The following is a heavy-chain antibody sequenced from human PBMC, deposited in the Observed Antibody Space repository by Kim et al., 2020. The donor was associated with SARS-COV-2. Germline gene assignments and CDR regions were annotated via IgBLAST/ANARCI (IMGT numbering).Heavy chain of an antibody. CDR3: AKAAVRGVVFHYSAIDV. CDR1: GFTFSTSC. Sequence: GGSLRLSCAASGFTFSTSCMHWVRQAPGKGLEWVALISYDGSNKYYDDSVKGRFTFSSDNAEKTLYLQMDSLRAENTAVSYYAKAAVRGVVFHYSAIDV. V-gene: IGHV3-30*18. J-gene: IGHJ6*01. CDR2: ISYDGSNK. D-gene: IGHD2-8*01.